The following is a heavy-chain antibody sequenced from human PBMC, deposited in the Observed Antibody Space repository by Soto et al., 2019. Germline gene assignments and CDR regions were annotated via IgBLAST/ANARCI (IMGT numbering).Heavy chain of an antibody. CDR2: ISHNGST. V-gene: IGHV4-4*02. J-gene: IGHJ4*02. CDR3: AARNFWSGPWTHTRLAY. CDR1: GDSINSSHW. Sequence: SETLSLTCVVSGDSINSSHWWSWVRQPPGKGLEWIGQISHNGSTNYNPSLTSRVTISVDKSKNHFSLKLTSVTAADTAVYYCAARNFWSGPWTHTRLAYWGQGTPVTVSS. D-gene: IGHD3-3*01.